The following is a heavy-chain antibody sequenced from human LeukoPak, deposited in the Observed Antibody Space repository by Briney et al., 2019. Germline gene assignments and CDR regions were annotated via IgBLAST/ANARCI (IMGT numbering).Heavy chain of an antibody. CDR1: GGSISSYY. CDR2: IYYNGSI. CDR3: ARAFVVDSSEKPEIHFDY. V-gene: IGHV4-59*01. Sequence: SETLSLTCTVSGGSISSYYWSWIRQPPGKGLEWIGYIYYNGSINYNPSLKSRVTISVDTSKNQFSLKLSSVTAADTAVYYCARAFVVDSSEKPEIHFDYWGQGTLVTVSS. J-gene: IGHJ4*02. D-gene: IGHD3-22*01.